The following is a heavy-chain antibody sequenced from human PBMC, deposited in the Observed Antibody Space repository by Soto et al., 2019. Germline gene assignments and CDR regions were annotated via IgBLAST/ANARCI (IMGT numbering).Heavy chain of an antibody. Sequence: EVQLVESGGGLVKPGGSLRLSCAASGFTFSSYSMNWVRQAPGKGLEWVSSIRAVTSHIYNADSVKGRFTISRANAKNTLYLQMDSLRAEDTAVYYCARDLYDSSVLDYWGQGTPVTVSS. V-gene: IGHV3-21*01. J-gene: IGHJ4*02. CDR2: IRAVTSHI. CDR1: GFTFSSYS. D-gene: IGHD3-22*01. CDR3: ARDLYDSSVLDY.